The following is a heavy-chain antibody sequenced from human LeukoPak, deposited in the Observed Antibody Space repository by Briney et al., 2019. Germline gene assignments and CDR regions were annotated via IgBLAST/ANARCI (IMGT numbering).Heavy chain of an antibody. D-gene: IGHD3-22*01. CDR3: ARGDSSGYETFDY. J-gene: IGHJ4*02. CDR2: INHSGST. CDR1: GGSFSGYY. Sequence: PSETLSLTCAVYGGSFSGYYWSWIRQPPGKGLEWLGEINHSGSTNYNPSLKSRVTISVDTSKNQFSLKLSSVTAADTAVYYCARGDSSGYETFDYWGQGTLVTVSS. V-gene: IGHV4-34*01.